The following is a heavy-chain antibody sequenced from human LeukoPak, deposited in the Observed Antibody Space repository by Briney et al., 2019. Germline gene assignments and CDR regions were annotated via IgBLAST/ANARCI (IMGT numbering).Heavy chain of an antibody. D-gene: IGHD6-13*01. CDR1: GLIFTKYY. V-gene: IGHV3-21*01. CDR2: ITSNGANT. CDR3: ASPYSSRWYELCY. J-gene: IGHJ4*02. Sequence: GGSLRLSCSASGLIFTKYYMNWVRQAPGKGLEWVSSITSNGANTYYADSVKGRFTISRDNAKNSLYLQMNSLRAEDMAVYYCASPYSSRWYELCYWGQGTLVTVSS.